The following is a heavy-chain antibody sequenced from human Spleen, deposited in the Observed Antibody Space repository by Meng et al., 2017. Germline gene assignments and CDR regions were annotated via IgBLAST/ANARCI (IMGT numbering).Heavy chain of an antibody. Sequence: GGSLRLSCAASGFTFSTYAMHWVRQAPGKGLEWVAVISYDESNKYYADSVKGRFTISRDNSKNTLYLQMNSLRAEDTAVYYCASAVTVQLVLIGYWGQGTLVTVSS. CDR3: ASAVTVQLVLIGY. CDR2: ISYDESNK. CDR1: GFTFSTYA. J-gene: IGHJ4*02. D-gene: IGHD6-6*01. V-gene: IGHV3-30*01.